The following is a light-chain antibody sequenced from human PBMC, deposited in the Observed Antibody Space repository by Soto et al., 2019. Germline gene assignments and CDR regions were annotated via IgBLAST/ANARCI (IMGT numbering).Light chain of an antibody. J-gene: IGKJ4*01. V-gene: IGKV3-11*01. CDR1: QSVTSY. CDR3: QQGINWPLT. CDR2: DAS. Sequence: DIVLTQSPATLSLSPGERATLSCRASQSVTSYLGWYQHKPGQAPRLLIYDASNRATGIPARFSGSGFGTDFTLTISSLEPEDFAVYYCQQGINWPLTFGGGTKVDIK.